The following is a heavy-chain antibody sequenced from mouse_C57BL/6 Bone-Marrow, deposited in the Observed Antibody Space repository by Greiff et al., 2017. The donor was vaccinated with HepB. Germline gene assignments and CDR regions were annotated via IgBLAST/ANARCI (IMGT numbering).Heavy chain of an antibody. Sequence: QVQLQQSGAELARPGASVKMSCKASGYTFTSSTMHWVKQRPGQGLEWIGYINPSSGYTKYNQKFKDKATLTADKSSSTAYMQLSSLTSEDSAVYYCAKGFHFDYWGQGTTLTVSS. CDR3: AKGFHFDY. J-gene: IGHJ2*01. V-gene: IGHV1-4*01. CDR1: GYTFTSST. CDR2: INPSSGYT.